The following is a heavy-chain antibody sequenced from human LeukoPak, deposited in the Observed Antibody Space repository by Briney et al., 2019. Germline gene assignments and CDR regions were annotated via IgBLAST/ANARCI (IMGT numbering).Heavy chain of an antibody. Sequence: GGSLRLSCAASGFSFRSYEMNWVRQAPGERLEGGSYVSSGGGSIYYADSVKSRFTISSDDAKNSVYLQMNNLRVEDTAVYYCARDAADSNFPNWFDPWGQGTLVIVPS. CDR2: VSSGGGSI. CDR3: ARDAADSNFPNWFDP. D-gene: IGHD4-11*01. V-gene: IGHV3-48*03. CDR1: GFSFRSYE. J-gene: IGHJ5*02.